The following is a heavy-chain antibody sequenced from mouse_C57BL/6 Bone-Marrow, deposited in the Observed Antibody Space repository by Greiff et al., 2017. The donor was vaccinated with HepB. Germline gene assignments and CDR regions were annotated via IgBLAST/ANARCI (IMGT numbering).Heavy chain of an antibody. V-gene: IGHV1-19*01. CDR2: FNPYNGGT. J-gene: IGHJ3*01. CDR3: ARGYSNSFAY. CDR1: GYTFTDYY. D-gene: IGHD2-5*01. Sequence: VQLKQSGPVLVKPGASVKMSCKASGYTFTDYYMNWVKQSHGKSLEWIGVFNPYNGGTSYNQKFKGKATLTVDKSSSTAYMELNSLTSEDSAVYYCARGYSNSFAYWGQGTLVTVSA.